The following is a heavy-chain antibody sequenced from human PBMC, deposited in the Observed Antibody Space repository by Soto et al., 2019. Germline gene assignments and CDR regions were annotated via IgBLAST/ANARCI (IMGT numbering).Heavy chain of an antibody. D-gene: IGHD3-3*01. CDR3: ARILGAGTDYHYYYGMEV. V-gene: IGHV4-59*01. CDR2: IYYSGST. CDR1: GGSISSYY. Sequence: PSETLSLTCTVSGGSISSYYWSWIRQPPGKELEWIGYIYYSGSTNYNPSLKSRVTISVDTSKNQFSLKLSSVTAADTAVYYCARILGAGTDYHYYYGMEVWCQGTTVIVSS. J-gene: IGHJ6*02.